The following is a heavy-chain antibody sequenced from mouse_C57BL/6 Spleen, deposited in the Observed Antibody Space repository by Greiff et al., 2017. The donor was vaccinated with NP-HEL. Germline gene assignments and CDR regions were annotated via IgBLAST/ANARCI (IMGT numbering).Heavy chain of an antibody. D-gene: IGHD1-1*01. J-gene: IGHJ3*01. CDR1: GYSFTDYN. CDR2: INPNYGTT. V-gene: IGHV1-39*01. CDR3: ADITTAGGFAY. Sequence: QLQQSGPELVKPGASVKISCKASGYSFTDYNMNWVKQSTGKSLEWIGVINPNYGTTSYNQKFKGKATLTVDQSSSTAYMQLNSLTSEVYAVYYCADITTAGGFAYWGQGTLVTVSA.